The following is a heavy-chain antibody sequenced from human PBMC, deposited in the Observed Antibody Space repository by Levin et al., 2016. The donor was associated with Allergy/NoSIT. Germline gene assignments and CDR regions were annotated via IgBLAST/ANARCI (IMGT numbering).Heavy chain of an antibody. CDR2: IYPGDSDT. J-gene: IGHJ6*02. Sequence: KVSCKGSGYSFISYWIGWVRQMPGKGLEWMGIIYPGDSDTRYSPSFQGQVTISADKSISTAYLQWSSLKASDTAMYYCACQGDLSGSPSYGMDVWGQGTTVTVSS. V-gene: IGHV5-51*01. CDR3: ACQGDLSGSPSYGMDV. CDR1: GYSFISYW. D-gene: IGHD3-22*01.